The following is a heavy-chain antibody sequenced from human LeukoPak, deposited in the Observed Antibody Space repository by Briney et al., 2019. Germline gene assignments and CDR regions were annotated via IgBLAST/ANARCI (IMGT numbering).Heavy chain of an antibody. V-gene: IGHV3-33*06. D-gene: IGHD1-26*01. J-gene: IGHJ4*02. CDR3: AKKIGWEPVDFDY. CDR2: IWHDGSHR. Sequence: GGSLRLSCAASGFTFSSYGMHWVRQAPGKGLEWVAVIWHDGSHRYYADSVKGRFTISRDNSKNTLYLQMNSLRAEDTAVYYCAKKIGWEPVDFDYWGQGTLVTVSS. CDR1: GFTFSSYG.